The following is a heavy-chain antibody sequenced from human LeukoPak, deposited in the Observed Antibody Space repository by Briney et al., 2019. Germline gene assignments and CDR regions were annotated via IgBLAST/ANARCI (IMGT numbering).Heavy chain of an antibody. CDR1: GGSISSSSYH. J-gene: IGHJ4*02. D-gene: IGHD4-17*01. V-gene: IGHV4-39*01. CDR3: ARLMTTVTTLVVGLDY. CDR2: IYYSGST. Sequence: SETLSLTCTVSGGSISSSSYHWGWIRQPPGKGLEWIGGIYYSGSTYYNPSLKSRVTISVDTSKNQFSLKLSSVTAADTAVYYCARLMTTVTTLVVGLDYWGQGTLVTVSS.